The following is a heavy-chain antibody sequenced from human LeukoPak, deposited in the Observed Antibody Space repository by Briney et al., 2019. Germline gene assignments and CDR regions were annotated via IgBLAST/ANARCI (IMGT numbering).Heavy chain of an antibody. D-gene: IGHD1-1*01. V-gene: IGHV3-23*01. J-gene: IGHJ4*02. CDR2: ITDDEDT. Sequence: GGSLRLSCAASGFTFRSYAMTWVRQTPGKGLESVSVITDDEDTYYADSVKGRFTISRDNSQNTVFLQMNSLRVEDTAVYYCAKVDYWSPENYFDSWGQGTLVTVSS. CDR3: AKVDYWSPENYFDS. CDR1: GFTFRSYA.